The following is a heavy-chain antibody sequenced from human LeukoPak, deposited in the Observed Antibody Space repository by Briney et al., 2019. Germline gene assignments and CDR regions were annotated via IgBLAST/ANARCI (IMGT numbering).Heavy chain of an antibody. V-gene: IGHV1-8*03. CDR1: GYTFTSYD. CDR2: MNPNSGNT. CDR3: ARGGGWATVTENWFDP. Sequence: ASVKVSCKASGYTFTSYDINWVRQATGQGLEWMGWMNPNSGNTGYAQKFQGRVTITRNTSISTAYMELSSLRSEDTAVYYCARGGGWATVTENWFDPWGQGTLVTVSS. J-gene: IGHJ5*02. D-gene: IGHD4-11*01.